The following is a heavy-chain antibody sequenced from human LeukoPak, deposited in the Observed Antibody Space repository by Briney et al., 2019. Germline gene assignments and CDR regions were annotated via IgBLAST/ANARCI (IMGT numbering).Heavy chain of an antibody. CDR1: GGSISSSNW. CDR3: ARGVGSWYPYYYYYYGMDV. Sequence: SGTLSLTCAVSGGSISSSNWWSWVRQPPGKGLEWIGEIYHSGSTNYNPSLKSRVTISVDRSKNQFSLKLSSVTAADTAVYYCARGVGSWYPYYYYYYGMDVWGQGTTVTVSS. D-gene: IGHD6-13*01. V-gene: IGHV4-4*02. CDR2: IYHSGST. J-gene: IGHJ6*02.